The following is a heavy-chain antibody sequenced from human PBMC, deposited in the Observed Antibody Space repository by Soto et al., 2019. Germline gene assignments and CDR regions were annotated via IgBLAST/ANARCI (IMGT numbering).Heavy chain of an antibody. CDR1: GVSVSSGGHS. Sequence: SETLSLTCTVSGVSVSSGGHSWSWIRQHPGKGLEWIGYIHYSGSTYYTPSLTNRASLSLDTSKNQFSLKLTSVTAADTAAYYCVKGGDGQRWFDPWGQGTLVTVSS. CDR2: IHYSGST. D-gene: IGHD3-16*01. V-gene: IGHV4-31*03. CDR3: VKGGDGQRWFDP. J-gene: IGHJ5*01.